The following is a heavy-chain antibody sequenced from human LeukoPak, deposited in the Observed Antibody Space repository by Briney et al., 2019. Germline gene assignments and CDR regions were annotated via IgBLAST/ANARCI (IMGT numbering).Heavy chain of an antibody. V-gene: IGHV1-46*01. Sequence: APVKVSCKASGYTFTSYYMHWVRQAPGQGLEWMGIINPSGGSTSYAQKFQGRVTMTRDTSTSTVYMELSSLGSEDTAVYYCAREYSGSYYPQDYFDYWGQGTLVTVSS. CDR1: GYTFTSYY. CDR3: AREYSGSYYPQDYFDY. CDR2: INPSGGST. J-gene: IGHJ4*02. D-gene: IGHD1-26*01.